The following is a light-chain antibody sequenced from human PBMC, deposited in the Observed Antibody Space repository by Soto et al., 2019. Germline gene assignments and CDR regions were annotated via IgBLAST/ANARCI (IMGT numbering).Light chain of an antibody. CDR2: GAS. CDR1: QSVSSSY. V-gene: IGKV3-20*01. Sequence: EIVLTQSPGTLSFSPGERATLSCRASQSVSSSYFAWYQQKPGQAPRLLIYGASSRATAIPDRFSGSGSGTDFTLAISSLEPEDVAVYYCQQYGSAPMYTFGQGTKLEIK. CDR3: QQYGSAPMYT. J-gene: IGKJ2*01.